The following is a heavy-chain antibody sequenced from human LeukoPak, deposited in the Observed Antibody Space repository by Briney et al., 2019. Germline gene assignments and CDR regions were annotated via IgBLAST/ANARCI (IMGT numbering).Heavy chain of an antibody. Sequence: GGSLRLSCAASGFSFSSYTMHWVRQAPGKGLEWLAVISYDGSNKYYADSVKGRFTISRDNSKNTLYLQMNSLRAEDTAVYFCARDGTTEDLYHFYMDVWGDGTTVTVSS. CDR2: ISYDGSNK. J-gene: IGHJ6*03. CDR1: GFSFSSYT. CDR3: ARDGTTEDLYHFYMDV. D-gene: IGHD4-11*01. V-gene: IGHV3-30-3*01.